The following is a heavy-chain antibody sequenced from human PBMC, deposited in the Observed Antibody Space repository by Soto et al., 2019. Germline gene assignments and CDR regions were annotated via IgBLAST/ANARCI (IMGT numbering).Heavy chain of an antibody. CDR3: ARKGYCSSTSCYSRDDAFDI. J-gene: IGHJ3*02. V-gene: IGHV1-69*02. CDR2: IIPILGIA. Sequence: SVKVSCKASGGTFSSYTISWVRQAPGQGLEWMGRIIPILGIANYAQKFQGRVTITADKSTSTAYMELSSPRSEDTAVYYCARKGYCSSTSCYSRDDAFDIWGQGTMVTVSS. D-gene: IGHD2-2*01. CDR1: GGTFSSYT.